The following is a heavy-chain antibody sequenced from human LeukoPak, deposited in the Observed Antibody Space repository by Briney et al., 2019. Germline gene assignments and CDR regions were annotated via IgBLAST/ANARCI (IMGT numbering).Heavy chain of an antibody. Sequence: SETLSLTCTVSGGSISSSSYYWGWIRQPPGKGLEWIGSIYYSGSTYYNPSLKSRVTISVDTSKNQFSLKLSSVTAADTAVYYCARVGGTYYYDSSGVYWGQGTLVTVSS. CDR2: IYYSGST. V-gene: IGHV4-39*07. D-gene: IGHD3-22*01. CDR1: GGSISSSSYY. J-gene: IGHJ4*02. CDR3: ARVGGTYYYDSSGVY.